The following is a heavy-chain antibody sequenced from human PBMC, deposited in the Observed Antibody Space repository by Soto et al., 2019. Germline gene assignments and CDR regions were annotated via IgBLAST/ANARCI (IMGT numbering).Heavy chain of an antibody. J-gene: IGHJ4*02. CDR1: GYTLTELS. CDR2: FDPEDGET. D-gene: IGHD3-22*01. V-gene: IGHV1-24*01. Sequence: ASVKVSCKVSGYTLTELSMHWVRQAPGKGLEWMGGFDPEDGETIYAQKFQGRVTMTEDTSTDTAYMELSSLRSEDTAVYYCATAPDDSSGYYFDYWGRGTQVTVSS. CDR3: ATAPDDSSGYYFDY.